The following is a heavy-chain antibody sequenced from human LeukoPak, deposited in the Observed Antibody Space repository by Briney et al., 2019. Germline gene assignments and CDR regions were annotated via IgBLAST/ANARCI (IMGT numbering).Heavy chain of an antibody. CDR1: GFTFDDYA. V-gene: IGHV3-9*01. Sequence: PGGSLRLSCVASGFTFDDYAMHWVRQAPGKGLEWVSGINWNSGKIGYADSVKGRFTISRDNAKNSLYLQMNSLRAEDTALYYCAKDGSNQLPNSYLDYWGQGTLVTVSS. CDR2: INWNSGKI. CDR3: AKDGSNQLPNSYLDY. D-gene: IGHD2-2*01. J-gene: IGHJ4*02.